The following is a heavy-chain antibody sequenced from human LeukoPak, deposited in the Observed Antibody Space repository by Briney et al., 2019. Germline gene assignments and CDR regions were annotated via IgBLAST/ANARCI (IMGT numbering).Heavy chain of an antibody. V-gene: IGHV3-13*04. D-gene: IGHD5-12*01. J-gene: IGHJ6*02. CDR2: IGKAGDT. CDR3: VRDPSGHGLDV. Sequence: AGGSLRLSCAASGFTFSAYDMHWVRQATGKGLEWVSGIGKAGDTYYAGSVKGRFTISRENAKNSLYLQMNGLRAGDTAVYYCVRDPSGHGLDVWGQGTTVTVSS. CDR1: GFTFSAYD.